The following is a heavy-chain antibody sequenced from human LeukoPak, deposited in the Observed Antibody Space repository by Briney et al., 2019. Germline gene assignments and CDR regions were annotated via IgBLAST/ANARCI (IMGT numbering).Heavy chain of an antibody. V-gene: IGHV3-30*04. J-gene: IGHJ4*02. CDR2: ISYDGSNK. CDR3: AREEVVVVAATRFLFDY. CDR1: GFTFSSYA. Sequence: GRSLRLSCAASGFTFSSYAMHWVRQAPGKGLEWVAVISYDGSNKYYADSVKGRFTIYRDNYKNTLYLEINNLRAEGTAVYDCAREEVVVVAATRFLFDYWGQGTRGTVSA. D-gene: IGHD2-15*01.